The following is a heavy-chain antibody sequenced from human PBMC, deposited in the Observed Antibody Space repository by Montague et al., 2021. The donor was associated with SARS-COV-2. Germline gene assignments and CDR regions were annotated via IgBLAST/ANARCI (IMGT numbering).Heavy chain of an antibody. Sequence: SETLSLTCTVSDGSISSNLSYWSWLRPPPGQGLVGDGSHYRNGYTISSLSLRGLISISVDTSQNPFYLNLASVAATDTAVYSCAGGGDTHSTLDDDFDYWGQGTMVTVSS. CDR1: DGSISSNLSY. CDR2: HYRNGYT. V-gene: IGHV4-39*01. J-gene: IGHJ4*02. CDR3: AGGGDTHSTLDDDFDY. D-gene: IGHD3-16*01.